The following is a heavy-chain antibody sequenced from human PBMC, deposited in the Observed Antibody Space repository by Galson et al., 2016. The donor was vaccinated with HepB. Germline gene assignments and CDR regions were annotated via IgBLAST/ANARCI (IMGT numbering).Heavy chain of an antibody. J-gene: IGHJ4*02. D-gene: IGHD3-22*01. Sequence: SVKVSCKASGATFSSYAINWVRQAPGQGLEWMGGIIPIFGTPNYAQKFQGRVTINADESTGTAYMELSSLRADDTAGYFCATFYSSGYYSVDYWGQGTLVTVSS. V-gene: IGHV1-69*13. CDR1: GATFSSYA. CDR3: ATFYSSGYYSVDY. CDR2: IIPIFGTP.